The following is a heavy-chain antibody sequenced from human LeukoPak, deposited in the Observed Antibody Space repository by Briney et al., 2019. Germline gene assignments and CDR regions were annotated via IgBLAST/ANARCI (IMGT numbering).Heavy chain of an antibody. CDR2: IKQDGSEK. Sequence: GGSLRLSCAASGFTFRSYWMSWVRQAPGKGLEWVANIKQDGSEKYYVDSVKGRFTISRDNAKNSLYLQMNSLRAEDTAVYYCAANIAVALGWGQGTLVTVSS. J-gene: IGHJ4*02. D-gene: IGHD6-19*01. CDR3: AANIAVALG. CDR1: GFTFRSYW. V-gene: IGHV3-7*01.